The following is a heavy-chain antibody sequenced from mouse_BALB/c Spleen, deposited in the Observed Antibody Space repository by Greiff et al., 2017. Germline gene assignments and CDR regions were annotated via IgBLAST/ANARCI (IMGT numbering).Heavy chain of an antibody. V-gene: IGHV5-17*02. J-gene: IGHJ4*01. CDR2: ISSGSSTI. CDR3: ARGEVYAMDY. Sequence: EVMLVESGGGLVQPGGSRKLSCAASGFTFSSFGMHWVRQAPEKGLEWVAYISSGSSTIYYADTVKGRFTISRDNPKNTLFLQMTSLRSEDTAMYYCARGEVYAMDYWGQGTSVTVSS. CDR1: GFTFSSFG. D-gene: IGHD2-14*01.